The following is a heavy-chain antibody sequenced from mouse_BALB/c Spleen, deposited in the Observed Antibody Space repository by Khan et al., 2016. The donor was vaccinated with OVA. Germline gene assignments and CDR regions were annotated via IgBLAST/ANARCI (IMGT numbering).Heavy chain of an antibody. CDR2: INPSNGYT. V-gene: IGHV1-4*01. CDR3: ERDGAKNRNDGWFAY. Sequence: QIQLVQSGAELARPGASVKMSCKASGYTFTSYTIHWIKLRPGQGLEWIGSINPSNGYTNYNQKFKDKATLTADKSSTTAYMQLSSLTSDDSAVYYCERDGAKNRNDGWFAYWGQGNLVTV. J-gene: IGHJ3*01. CDR1: GYTFTSYT. D-gene: IGHD2-14*01.